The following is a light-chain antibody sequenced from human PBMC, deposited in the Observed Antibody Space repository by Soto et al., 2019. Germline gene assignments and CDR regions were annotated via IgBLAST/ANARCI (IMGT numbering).Light chain of an antibody. CDR3: SSYTSSSTLEV. J-gene: IGLJ1*01. V-gene: IGLV2-14*01. CDR1: SSDIGGYNY. Sequence: QSALTQPASVSGDPGHSITISCTGTSSDIGGYNYVSWYQQHPGKAPKLMIYDVSDRPSGVSNRFSGSKSGNTASLTISGLQAEDEADYYCSSYTSSSTLEVFGTGTKVTVL. CDR2: DVS.